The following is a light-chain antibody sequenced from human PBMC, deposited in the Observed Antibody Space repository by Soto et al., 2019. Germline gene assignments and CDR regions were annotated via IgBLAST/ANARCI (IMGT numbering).Light chain of an antibody. CDR2: KVS. Sequence: DVAMTQSPLSLPVTLGQPASISCRSNQSLVHSDGIAYFSWFQQRPGRSPRRLYKVSKRDSGVPARFSGSGSGTDFALKISRVEAEDVGVYYCMQGTHWPITFGQGTRLEIK. CDR1: QSLVHSDGIAY. V-gene: IGKV2-30*02. J-gene: IGKJ5*01. CDR3: MQGTHWPIT.